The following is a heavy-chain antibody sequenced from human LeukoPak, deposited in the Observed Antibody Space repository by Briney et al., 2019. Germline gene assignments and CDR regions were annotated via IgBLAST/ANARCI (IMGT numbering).Heavy chain of an antibody. CDR1: GFTFSSYS. CDR3: ARHCSGGSCYSAPIFDY. V-gene: IGHV3-21*01. J-gene: IGHJ4*02. Sequence: GGSLRLSCAASGFTFSSYSMNWVRQAPGKGLEWVSSISSSSSYIYYADSVKGRFTISRDNAKNSLYLQMNSLRAEDTAVYYCARHCSGGSCYSAPIFDYWGQGTLVTVSS. D-gene: IGHD2-15*01. CDR2: ISSSSSYI.